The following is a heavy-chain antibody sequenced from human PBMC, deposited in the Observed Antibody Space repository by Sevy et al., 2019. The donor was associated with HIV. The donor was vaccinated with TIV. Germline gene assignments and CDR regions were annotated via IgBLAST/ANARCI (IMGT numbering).Heavy chain of an antibody. Sequence: GGSLRLSCAASGFTFSYAWMSWVRQAPGKGLEWVGRIKARGDGGTTDYAAPVKCRFTISRDDSKNTLYLQMNSLKTEDTAVYYCSTDPIIVLLVTDGMDVWGQGTTVTVSS. CDR1: GFTFSYAW. J-gene: IGHJ6*02. V-gene: IGHV3-15*01. CDR3: STDPIIVLLVTDGMDV. CDR2: IKARGDGGTT. D-gene: IGHD2-8*01.